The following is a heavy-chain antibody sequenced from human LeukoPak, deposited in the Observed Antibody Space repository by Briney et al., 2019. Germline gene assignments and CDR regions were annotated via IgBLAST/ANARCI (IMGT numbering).Heavy chain of an antibody. CDR2: ISAYNGNT. CDR3: ARGPAYYYDSSGYYY. CDR1: GYTFTSYG. V-gene: IGHV1-18*01. J-gene: IGHJ4*02. D-gene: IGHD3-22*01. Sequence: GASVKVSXKASGYTFTSYGISWVRQAPGQGLEWMGWISAYNGNTNYAQKLQGRVTMTTDTSTSTAYMELRSLRSDDTAVYYCARGPAYYYDSSGYYYWGQGTLVTVSS.